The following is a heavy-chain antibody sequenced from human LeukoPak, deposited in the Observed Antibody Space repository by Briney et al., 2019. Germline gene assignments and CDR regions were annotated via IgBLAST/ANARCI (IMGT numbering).Heavy chain of an antibody. D-gene: IGHD1-26*01. Sequence: GGSLRLSCAASGFTFSSYSMNWVRQAPGKGLEWVSSISSSSSYIYYADSVKGRFTISRDNAKNSLYLQMNSLRAEDTAVYYCARASGSYSDYLVYWGQGTLVTVSS. CDR1: GFTFSSYS. V-gene: IGHV3-21*01. CDR2: ISSSSSYI. J-gene: IGHJ4*02. CDR3: ARASGSYSDYLVY.